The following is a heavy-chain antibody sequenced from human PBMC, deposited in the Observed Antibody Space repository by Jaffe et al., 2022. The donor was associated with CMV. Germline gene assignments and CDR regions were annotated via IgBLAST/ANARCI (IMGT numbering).Heavy chain of an antibody. CDR2: IKRIRDGGAT. CDR3: TSDFPGGISDYFDY. D-gene: IGHD2-21*01. J-gene: IGHJ4*02. Sequence: EVQLVESGGALVEPGGSLRLSCVASGFTVSDAWMSWVRQAPGQGLEWVGRIKRIRDGGATGYAAPVRGRFSISRDVSKNMLFLQMNSLRVEDTAVYYCTSDFPGGISDYFDYWGQGTLVTVSS. CDR1: GFTVSDAW. V-gene: IGHV3-15*02.